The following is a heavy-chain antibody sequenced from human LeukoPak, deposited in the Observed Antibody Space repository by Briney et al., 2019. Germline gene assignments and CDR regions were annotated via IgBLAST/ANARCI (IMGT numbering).Heavy chain of an antibody. Sequence: GGSLRLSCAASGFSFSDYYMSWIRRAPGKGLEWVSYISSSSSYTNYADSVKGRFTVSRDNTKNSLYLQMNSLRAEDTAVYYCARRPYYYDSSGYYDDYWGQGTLVTVSS. D-gene: IGHD3-22*01. V-gene: IGHV3-11*03. CDR1: GFSFSDYY. J-gene: IGHJ4*02. CDR2: ISSSSSYT. CDR3: ARRPYYYDSSGYYDDY.